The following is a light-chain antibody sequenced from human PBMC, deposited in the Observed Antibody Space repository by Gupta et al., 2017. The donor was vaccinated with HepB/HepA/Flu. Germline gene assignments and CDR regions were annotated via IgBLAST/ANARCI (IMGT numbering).Light chain of an antibody. CDR3: ASWDDSLMGVI. Sequence: QSVLTQPPSASGTPGQRVTISCSGSSSNIGGNTVNWYQHLPGAPPKLLIYTNNQRPSGVPARLSAFKSGTSASLAITGLQSEDEADYHCASWDDSLMGVIFGGGTKLTVL. CDR2: TNN. J-gene: IGLJ2*01. CDR1: SSNIGGNT. V-gene: IGLV1-44*01.